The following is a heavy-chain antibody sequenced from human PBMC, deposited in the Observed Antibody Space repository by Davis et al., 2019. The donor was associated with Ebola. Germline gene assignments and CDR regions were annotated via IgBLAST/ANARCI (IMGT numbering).Heavy chain of an antibody. J-gene: IGHJ5*02. CDR1: GYTFTGYY. CDR3: ARGKWFDP. CDR2: IIPVVDTK. V-gene: IGHV1-69*08. Sequence: SVKVSCKASGYTFTGYYMHWVRQAPGQGLEWMGRIIPVVDTKDYAQKFQGRVTLTADKATNTAYMELSGLRFDDTAVYYCARGKWFDPWGQGTLDTVSS.